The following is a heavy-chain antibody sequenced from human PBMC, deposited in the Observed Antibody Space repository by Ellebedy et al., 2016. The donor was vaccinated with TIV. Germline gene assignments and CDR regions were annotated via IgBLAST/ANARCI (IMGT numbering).Heavy chain of an antibody. D-gene: IGHD3-10*01. CDR3: ARSRGYGYYHYGMDV. J-gene: IGHJ6*02. Sequence: SETLSLTCSVSGGSMSSFYWYWIRQSPGKGLECLGYIYSTGSTKYNPSLKSRVTISLDTSAFQFYLNLRSVTAADTAVYYCARSRGYGYYHYGMDVWGQGTTVTVSS. V-gene: IGHV4-59*08. CDR1: GGSMSSFY. CDR2: IYSTGST.